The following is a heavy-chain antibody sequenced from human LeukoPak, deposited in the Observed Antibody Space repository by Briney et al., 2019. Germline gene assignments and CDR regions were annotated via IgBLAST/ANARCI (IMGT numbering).Heavy chain of an antibody. J-gene: IGHJ4*02. CDR2: IYYSGST. Sequence: SETLSLTCTVSGGSISSYYWSWIRQPPGKGLEWIGYIYYSGSTNYNPSLKSRVTISVDTSKNQFSLKLSSVTAADTAVYYCARGSLFSGIAVADSFDYWGQGTLVTVSS. CDR1: GGSISSYY. D-gene: IGHD6-19*01. CDR3: ARGSLFSGIAVADSFDY. V-gene: IGHV4-59*01.